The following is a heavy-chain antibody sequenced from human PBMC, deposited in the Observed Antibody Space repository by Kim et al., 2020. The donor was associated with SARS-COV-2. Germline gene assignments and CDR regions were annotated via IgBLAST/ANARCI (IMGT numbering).Heavy chain of an antibody. CDR1: GGTFSSYA. CDR3: ARDLYYYDSSGYRGYFDY. V-gene: IGHV1-69*13. CDR2: IIPIFGTA. D-gene: IGHD3-22*01. J-gene: IGHJ4*02. Sequence: SVKVSCKASGGTFSSYAISWVRQAPGQGLEWMGGIIPIFGTANYAQKFQGRVTITADESTSTAYMELSSLRSEDTAVYYCARDLYYYDSSGYRGYFDYWGQGTLVTVSS.